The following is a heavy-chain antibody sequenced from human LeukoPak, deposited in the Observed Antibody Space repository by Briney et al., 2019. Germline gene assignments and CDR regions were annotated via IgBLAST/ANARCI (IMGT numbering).Heavy chain of an antibody. Sequence: GGSLRLSCAVSGFTFSSYWMNWVRQAPGKGLEWVANIKQDGSEKNYVDSVKGRFTISRDNAKSSLFLQMNDLRAEDTAVYYCAKGGRGNGEVYWGQGTLVTVSS. V-gene: IGHV3-7*01. CDR3: AKGGRGNGEVY. CDR1: GFTFSSYW. CDR2: IKQDGSEK. J-gene: IGHJ4*02. D-gene: IGHD2-8*01.